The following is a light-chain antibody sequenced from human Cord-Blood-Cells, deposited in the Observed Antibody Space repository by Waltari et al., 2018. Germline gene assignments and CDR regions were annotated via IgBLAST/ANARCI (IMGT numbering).Light chain of an antibody. J-gene: IGLJ1*01. CDR2: EVS. Sequence: QSALTQPASVSWSPGQSITISCTGTSSDVGGYNYVYWYQQHPGNAPKLRIYEVSNRPSGDSKRFSGSKSGHTASLTISGLQAEDEADYYCSSYTSSSTYVFGTGTKVTVL. CDR1: SSDVGGYNY. V-gene: IGLV2-14*01. CDR3: SSYTSSSTYV.